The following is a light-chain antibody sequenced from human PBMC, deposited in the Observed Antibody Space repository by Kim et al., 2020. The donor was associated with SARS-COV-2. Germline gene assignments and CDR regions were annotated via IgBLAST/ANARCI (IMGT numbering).Light chain of an antibody. CDR3: NSRDSSDNPVV. Sequence: SSELTQDPAVSVALGQTVRITCQGDSLRSYYAGWYQQKPGQAPLLVIYGKNNRPSGIPDRFSGSSSGNTASLTITGAQAEDEADYYCNSRDSSDNPVVFG. J-gene: IGLJ2*01. CDR1: SLRSYY. CDR2: GKN. V-gene: IGLV3-19*01.